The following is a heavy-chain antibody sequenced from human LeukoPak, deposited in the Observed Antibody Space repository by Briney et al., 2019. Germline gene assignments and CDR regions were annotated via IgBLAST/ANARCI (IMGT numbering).Heavy chain of an antibody. CDR3: TTFPTVTTSGYAFDI. CDR2: IKSKTDGGTT. CDR1: GFTFSNAW. Sequence: PGGSLRLSCAASGFTFSNAWMSWVRQAPGKGLEWVGRIKSKTDGGTTDYAAPVKGRFTISRDDSKNTLYLQMNSLKTEDTAVYYCTTFPTVTTSGYAFDIWGQGTMVTVSS. V-gene: IGHV3-15*01. D-gene: IGHD4-17*01. J-gene: IGHJ3*02.